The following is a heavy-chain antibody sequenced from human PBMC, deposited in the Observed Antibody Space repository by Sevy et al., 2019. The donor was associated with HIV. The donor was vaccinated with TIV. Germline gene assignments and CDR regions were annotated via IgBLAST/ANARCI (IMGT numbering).Heavy chain of an antibody. J-gene: IGHJ4*02. Sequence: GGSLRLSCAASGFTLSSNAMSWVRQAPGKGLEWVSSISSTGGSTYHGDSVRGRFSISRDNSKNTLYLHMNSLRAEDTAVYYCAKDPNVDTAMAYYFDYWGQGTLVTVSS. V-gene: IGHV3-23*01. CDR2: ISSTGGST. CDR3: AKDPNVDTAMAYYFDY. D-gene: IGHD5-18*01. CDR1: GFTLSSNA.